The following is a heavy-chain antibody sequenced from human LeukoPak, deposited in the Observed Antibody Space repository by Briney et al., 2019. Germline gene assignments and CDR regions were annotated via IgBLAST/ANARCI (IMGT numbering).Heavy chain of an antibody. CDR3: ARGYDFWSGYYTDYYYGMDV. D-gene: IGHD3-3*01. CDR2: IIPIFGTA. CDR1: GGTFSSYA. Sequence: SVKVSCKASGGTFSSYAISWVRQAPGQGLEWMGGIIPIFGTANYAQKFQGRVTITADESTSTAYMELSSLRSEDTAVYYCARGYDFWSGYYTDYYYGMDVWGQGTTVTVSS. V-gene: IGHV1-69*01. J-gene: IGHJ6*02.